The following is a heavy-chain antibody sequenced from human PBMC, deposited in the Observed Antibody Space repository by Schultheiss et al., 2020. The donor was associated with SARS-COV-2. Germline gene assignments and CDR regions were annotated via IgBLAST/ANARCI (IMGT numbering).Heavy chain of an antibody. D-gene: IGHD6-13*01. CDR1: GYRFTDYY. Sequence: GGSLRLSCKGFGYRFTDYYIHWVRQAPGQGLEWMGWVSPGNGDRKYTQKFQDRVTMTIEASITTVYMEVTGLTSDDTAIYYCARDLLTSAGRANDVFDIWGQGTMVTVSS. CDR2: VSPGNGDR. CDR3: ARDLLTSAGRANDVFDI. J-gene: IGHJ3*02. V-gene: IGHV1-2*02.